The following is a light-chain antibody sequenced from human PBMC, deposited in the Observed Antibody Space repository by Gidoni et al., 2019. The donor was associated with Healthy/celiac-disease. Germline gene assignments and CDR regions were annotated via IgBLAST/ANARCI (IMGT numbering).Light chain of an antibody. Sequence: QSVLTQPPSASRTPEQWLTISCPGSSSNLGSNTVNCYPQPPGTAPKLLIYSNNQRPSGVPDRFSGSKSGTSASLAISGLQSEDEADYYCAAWDDSLNAGVFGGGTKLTVL. CDR1: SSNLGSNT. V-gene: IGLV1-44*01. CDR2: SNN. CDR3: AAWDDSLNAGV. J-gene: IGLJ3*02.